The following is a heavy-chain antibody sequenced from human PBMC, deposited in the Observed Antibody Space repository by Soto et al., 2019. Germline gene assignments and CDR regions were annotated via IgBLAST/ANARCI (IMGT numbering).Heavy chain of an antibody. CDR2: IKQDETEK. J-gene: IGHJ4*02. CDR3: ARIVSAAANDY. CDR1: GFTFSSYW. V-gene: IGHV3-7*04. Sequence: DVQLVESGGGWVQPGGSLRLSCAASGFTFSSYWMSWVRQAPGKGLEWVANIKQDETEKYNVDSMKGRFTISRDNAKNSLYLQMNSLRAEDTAVYYCARIVSAAANDYWGQGTLVTVSS. D-gene: IGHD1-26*01.